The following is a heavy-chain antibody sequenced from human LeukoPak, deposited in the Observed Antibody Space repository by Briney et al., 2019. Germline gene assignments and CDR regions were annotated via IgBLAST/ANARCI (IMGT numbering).Heavy chain of an antibody. V-gene: IGHV3-30*02. CDR2: IRYDGSNK. D-gene: IGHD1-1*01. CDR1: GFTFSSYG. J-gene: IGHJ6*03. Sequence: GGSLRLSCAASGFTFSSYGMHWVRQAPGKGLEWVAFIRYDGSNKYYADSVKGRFTISRDNSKNTLYLQMNSPRAEDTAVYYCAKSMGVQDSYYYYMDVWGKGTTVTVSS. CDR3: AKSMGVQDSYYYYMDV.